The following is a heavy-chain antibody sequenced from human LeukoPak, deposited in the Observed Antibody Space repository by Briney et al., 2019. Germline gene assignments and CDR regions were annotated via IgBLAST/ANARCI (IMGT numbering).Heavy chain of an antibody. J-gene: IGHJ4*02. CDR2: MNWNSVTV. CDR3: AKDMSSRSSWPPSSPHPGFDS. D-gene: IGHD6-19*01. V-gene: IGHV3-9*01. Sequence: GGSLRLSCVASGFIFDDDAMHWGRRAPGKGLEGGSGMNWNSVTVGYVDSVKCRFAISRDNAKNSLYLHMNSLRAEATALSFCAKDMSSRSSWPPSSPHPGFDSWGQGTLVTASS. CDR1: GFIFDDDA.